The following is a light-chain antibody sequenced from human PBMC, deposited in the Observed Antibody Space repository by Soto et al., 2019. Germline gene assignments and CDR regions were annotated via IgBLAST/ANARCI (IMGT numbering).Light chain of an antibody. Sequence: IYLTHSPSSMPASVAXXVXIXXXASQGISSYLARYQQRPGKAPNLQIYATSTLQTRVPSRLSGSGSGTDFTLTIISLQPEDFATYYCQQLDSYPLTFGQGTDVDVK. CDR1: QGISSY. V-gene: IGKV1-9*01. CDR3: QQLDSYPLT. CDR2: ATS. J-gene: IGKJ1*01.